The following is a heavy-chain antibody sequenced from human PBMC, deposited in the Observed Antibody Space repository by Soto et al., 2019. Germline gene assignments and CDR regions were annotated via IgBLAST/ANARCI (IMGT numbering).Heavy chain of an antibody. J-gene: IGHJ4*02. CDR3: VRWSEGSGGNGSFGC. V-gene: IGHV4-59*01. D-gene: IGHD2-15*01. CDR2: IYYSGST. Sequence: SETLSLTCSGSGGSISSYYWSWIRQPPGKGLEWIGYIYYSGSTNYNSSVTSRVTISVDTSKNQFFRKLTSVTAGDRAVYYCVRWSEGSGGNGSFGCWCRGTLVTVSS. CDR1: GGSISSYY.